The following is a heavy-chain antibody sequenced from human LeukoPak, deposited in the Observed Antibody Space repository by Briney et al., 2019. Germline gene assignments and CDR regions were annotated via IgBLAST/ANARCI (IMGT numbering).Heavy chain of an antibody. CDR2: INDDGSDT. CDR3: ARDGTWGDS. D-gene: IGHD3-16*01. CDR1: GFTFKLYW. J-gene: IGHJ5*02. Sequence: GGSLRLSCAVSGFTFKLYWMHWVRQAPGKGPVWVSRINDDGSDTTYADSVKGRFTISRDNAKNSLYLQMNSLRAEDTAVYYCARDGTWGDSWGQGTLVTVSS. V-gene: IGHV3-74*01.